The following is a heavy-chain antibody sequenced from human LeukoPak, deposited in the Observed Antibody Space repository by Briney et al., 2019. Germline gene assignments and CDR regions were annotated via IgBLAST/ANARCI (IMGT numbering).Heavy chain of an antibody. CDR2: ISGSGGRP. CDR1: GFTFSSCA. V-gene: IGHV3-23*01. Sequence: GGSLRLSCAASGFTFSSCAMSWVRHAPGKGLEWVSAISGSGGRPYYADSVKGRFTISRDNSKNTLYLQMNSLRAEDTAVYYCARHPEPGYCSSTSCHESYFDSWGRGTLVTVSS. J-gene: IGHJ4*02. CDR3: ARHPEPGYCSSTSCHESYFDS. D-gene: IGHD2-2*01.